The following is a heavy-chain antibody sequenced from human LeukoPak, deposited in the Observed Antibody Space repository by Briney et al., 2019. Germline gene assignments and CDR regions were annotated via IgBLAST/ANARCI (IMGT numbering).Heavy chain of an antibody. Sequence: KPSQTLSLTCTVSGGSISSGDYYWSWIRQPPWKGLEWIGYIYYSGSTYYNPSLKSRVTISVDTSKNQFSLKLSSVTAADTAVYYCARERPDRNYYYVDLWGKGTTVTVSS. CDR2: IYYSGST. CDR1: GGSISSGDYY. CDR3: ARERPDRNYYYVDL. J-gene: IGHJ6*03. V-gene: IGHV4-30-4*08.